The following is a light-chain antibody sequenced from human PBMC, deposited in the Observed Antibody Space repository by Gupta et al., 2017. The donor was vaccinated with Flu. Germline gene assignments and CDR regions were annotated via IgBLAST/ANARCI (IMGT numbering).Light chain of an antibody. J-gene: IGLJ2*01. CDR3: SSYTNTNTRGV. V-gene: IGLV2-14*01. CDR2: EVS. Sequence: QSALTQPAPVSVSPRQSITISCTGSSSDVGGYKYVSWYQQHLGKAPKLMIFEVSNRPSGVSNRFAGSKSGNTAALTISGLQAEDEADNYCSSYTNTNTRGVFGGGTKLTVL. CDR1: SSDVGGYKY.